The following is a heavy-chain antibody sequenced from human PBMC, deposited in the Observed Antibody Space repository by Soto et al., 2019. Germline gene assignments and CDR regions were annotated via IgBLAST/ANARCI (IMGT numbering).Heavy chain of an antibody. CDR2: ISSSSTI. CDR1: GFTFSSYS. J-gene: IGHJ5*02. V-gene: IGHV3-48*01. D-gene: IGHD6-13*01. Sequence: GGSLRLSCAASGFTFSSYSMNWVRQNPGKGLEWVSYISSSSTIYYADSVKGRFTISRDNAKNSLYLQMNSLRAEDTAVYYCARHPERIAQIGWFDPWGQGTLVTVSS. CDR3: ARHPERIAQIGWFDP.